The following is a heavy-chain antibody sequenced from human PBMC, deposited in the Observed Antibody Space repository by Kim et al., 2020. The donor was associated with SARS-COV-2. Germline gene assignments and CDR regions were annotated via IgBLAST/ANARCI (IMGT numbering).Heavy chain of an antibody. Sequence: SETLSLTCTVSGGSISSYYWNWIRQPPGKGLEWIGYIYYSGSTNYNPSLKSRVTISVDTSKNQFSLKLSSVTAADTAVYYCAREDGYSDAFDIWGQGTMVTVSS. V-gene: IGHV4-59*13. D-gene: IGHD5-12*01. CDR2: IYYSGST. CDR1: GGSISSYY. CDR3: AREDGYSDAFDI. J-gene: IGHJ3*02.